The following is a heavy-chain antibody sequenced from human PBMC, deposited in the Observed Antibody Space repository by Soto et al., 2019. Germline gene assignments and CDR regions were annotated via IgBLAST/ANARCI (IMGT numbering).Heavy chain of an antibody. CDR1: GGSISSYY. V-gene: IGHV4-59*08. CDR3: ARLRDTFYPFDY. Sequence: SETLSLSCTVSGGSISSYYWSWIRQPPGKGLGWIGYIYYSGSTNYNPSLKSRVTISVDTSKNQFSLKLSSVTAADTAVYYCARLRDTFYPFDYWGQGTLVTVSS. J-gene: IGHJ4*02. CDR2: IYYSGST. D-gene: IGHD2-2*02.